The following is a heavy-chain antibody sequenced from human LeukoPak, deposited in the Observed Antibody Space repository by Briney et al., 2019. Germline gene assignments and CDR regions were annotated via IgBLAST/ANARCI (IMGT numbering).Heavy chain of an antibody. CDR2: IGTAGDT. J-gene: IGHJ3*02. CDR3: ARAGPQYLHDAFDI. Sequence: TGGSLRLSCAASGFTFSSYDMHWVRQATGKGLEWVSAIGTAGDTYYPGSVKGRFTISRENAKNSLYLQMNSLRAGDTAVYYCARAGPQYLHDAFDIWGQGTMVTVSS. CDR1: GFTFSSYD. D-gene: IGHD4-11*01. V-gene: IGHV3-13*01.